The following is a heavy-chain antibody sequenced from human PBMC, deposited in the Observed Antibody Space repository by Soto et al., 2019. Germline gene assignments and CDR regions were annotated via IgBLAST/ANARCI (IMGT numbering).Heavy chain of an antibody. V-gene: IGHV5-51*01. Sequence: GESLKISCKGSGYSFTSYWIGWVRQMPGKGLEWMGIIYPGDSDTRYSPSFQGQVTISADKSISTAYLQWSSLKASDTAMYYCARSHLSDYGDLYYYYGMDVWGQGTTVTVSS. CDR1: GYSFTSYW. J-gene: IGHJ6*02. CDR2: IYPGDSDT. D-gene: IGHD4-17*01. CDR3: ARSHLSDYGDLYYYYGMDV.